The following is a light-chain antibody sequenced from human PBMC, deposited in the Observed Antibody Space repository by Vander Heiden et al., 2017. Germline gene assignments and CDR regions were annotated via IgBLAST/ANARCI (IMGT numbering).Light chain of an antibody. CDR1: TGAVTSGHS. V-gene: IGLV7-46*01. J-gene: IGLJ3*02. Sequence: QAVVTQEPSLTVSPGGTVTVTCGSSTGAVTSGHSPNWFTQKPGQAPRTPIYDTSHDHAWTPARFSGSLVGGTAALTPSGAQPEDEADYYCLHSYSGDHWVFGGGTKLTVL. CDR3: LHSYSGDHWV. CDR2: DTS.